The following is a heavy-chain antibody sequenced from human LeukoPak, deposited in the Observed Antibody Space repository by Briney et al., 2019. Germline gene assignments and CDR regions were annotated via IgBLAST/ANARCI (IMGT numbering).Heavy chain of an antibody. V-gene: IGHV4-4*07. Sequence: SETLSLTCTVSGGSISSYYWSWIRQPAGKGLEWIGRIYTSGSTNYNPSLKSRVTMSVDTSKSQFSLKLSSVTAADTAVYYCARSIDSSGYYLPRGWFDPWGQGTLVTVSS. J-gene: IGHJ5*02. CDR3: ARSIDSSGYYLPRGWFDP. CDR1: GGSISSYY. CDR2: IYTSGST. D-gene: IGHD3-22*01.